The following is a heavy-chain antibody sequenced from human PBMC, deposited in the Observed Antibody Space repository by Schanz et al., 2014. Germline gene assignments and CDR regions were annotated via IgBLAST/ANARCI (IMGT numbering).Heavy chain of an antibody. J-gene: IGHJ4*02. CDR3: ARARGSNRGPRKYYFDY. CDR1: GGSFSGYY. CDR2: INHSGST. V-gene: IGHV4-34*01. Sequence: QVQLQQWGAGLLKPSETLSLTCAVYGGSFSGYYWSWIRQPPGKGLEWIGEINHSGSTNYNPSLKSGFTISVETSKNHFSRKVRSVTAADTAVYYCARARGSNRGPRKYYFDYWGQGTLVTVSS.